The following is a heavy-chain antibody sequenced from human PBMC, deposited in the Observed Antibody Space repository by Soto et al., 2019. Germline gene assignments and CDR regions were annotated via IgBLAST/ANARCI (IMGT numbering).Heavy chain of an antibody. CDR2: MHYTGPT. J-gene: IGHJ6*02. V-gene: IGHV4-39*07. CDR1: GGSISNSDYY. CDR3: ARYSSNWFQTEGMDV. Sequence: SETLSLTCAVSGGSISNSDYYWGWIRQPPGKGLEWIASMHYTGPTYYNPSLKSRVTMSVDTSKKQFSLKLTSVTAADTAVYYCARYSSNWFQTEGMDVWGQGTTVTVSS. D-gene: IGHD6-13*01.